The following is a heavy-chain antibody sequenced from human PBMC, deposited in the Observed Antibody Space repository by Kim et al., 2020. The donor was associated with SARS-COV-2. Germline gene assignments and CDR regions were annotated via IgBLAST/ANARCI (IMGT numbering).Heavy chain of an antibody. Sequence: ASVKVSCKASGYTFTSYAMHWVRQAPGQRLEWMGWINAGNGNTKYSQKFQGRVTITRDTSASTAYMELSSLRSEDTAVYYCEGDRVLYYYDGSGYSPPYDYWGRGTLVTVSS. V-gene: IGHV1-3*01. CDR1: GYTFTSYA. D-gene: IGHD3-22*01. J-gene: IGHJ4*02. CDR2: INAGNGNT. CDR3: EGDRVLYYYDGSGYSPPYDY.